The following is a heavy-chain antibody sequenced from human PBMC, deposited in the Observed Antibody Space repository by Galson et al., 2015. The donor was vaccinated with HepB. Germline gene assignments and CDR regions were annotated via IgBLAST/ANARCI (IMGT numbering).Heavy chain of an antibody. CDR2: ISPTSGGT. CDR3: AREAIGAAVAGIDY. J-gene: IGHJ4*02. D-gene: IGHD6-19*01. V-gene: IGHV1-46*01. CDR1: GYTFSSHY. Sequence: SVKVSCKASGYTFSSHYIHWVRQAPGQGLEWMGIISPTSGGTTYAEKFQGRITVTRDTSTSVVHMDVTSLRSEDTAFYYCAREAIGAAVAGIDYWGQGTLVIVSS.